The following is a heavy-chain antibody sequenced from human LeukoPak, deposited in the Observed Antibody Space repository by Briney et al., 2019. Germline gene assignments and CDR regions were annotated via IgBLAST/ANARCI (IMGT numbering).Heavy chain of an antibody. Sequence: GSLRLSCSASGFTFSDSYMTWVRQAPGKGVEWVAYISGSGHDINYSESAKGRFTISRDNAKNSLYLQMNSLRADDTAVYYCARSARLMKGVVEVTALDDWGQGTLVTVSS. J-gene: IGHJ4*02. D-gene: IGHD3-3*01. V-gene: IGHV3-11*04. CDR3: ARSARLMKGVVEVTALDD. CDR2: ISGSGHDI. CDR1: GFTFSDSY.